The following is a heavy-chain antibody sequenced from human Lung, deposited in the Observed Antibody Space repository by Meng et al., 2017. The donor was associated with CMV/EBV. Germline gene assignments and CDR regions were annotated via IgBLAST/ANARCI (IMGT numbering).Heavy chain of an antibody. V-gene: IGHV4-61*01. CDR1: GGSVSTSSSY. CDR3: ASSPTLILNPMWSPFFKYYYYGMDV. J-gene: IGHJ6*02. D-gene: IGHD2-21*01. CDR2: IYNSGST. Sequence: SETLSLXCTVSGGSVSTSSSYWSWIRQPPGKGLEWIGFIYNSGSTNDNPSLKSRVTISVDTSKNQFSLKLSSVTAADTAVYYCASSPTLILNPMWSPFFKYYYYGMDVWGQGTTVTVSS.